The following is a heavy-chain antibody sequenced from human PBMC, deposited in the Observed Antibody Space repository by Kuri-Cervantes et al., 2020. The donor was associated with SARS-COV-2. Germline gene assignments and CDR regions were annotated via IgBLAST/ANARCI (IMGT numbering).Heavy chain of an antibody. V-gene: IGHV1-24*01. Sequence: ASVKVSCKVSGYTLTELSMHWVRQAPGKGLEWMGGFDPEDGETIYAQKFQGRVTMTEDTSTDTAYMELSRLRSDDTAVYYCARDLGVDFWSGYYFYYMDVWGKGTTVTVSS. D-gene: IGHD3-3*01. J-gene: IGHJ6*03. CDR3: ARDLGVDFWSGYYFYYMDV. CDR1: GYTLTELS. CDR2: FDPEDGET.